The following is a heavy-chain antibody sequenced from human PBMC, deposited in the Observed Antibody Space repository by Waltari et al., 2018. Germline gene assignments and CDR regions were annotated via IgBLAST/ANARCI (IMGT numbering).Heavy chain of an antibody. Sequence: QVQLVQSGAEVKKPGSSVKVSCKASGGTFSSYAISWVRQAPGQGLEWMGGIIPILGIANYAQKFQGRVTITADESTSTAYVELSSLRSEDTAVYYCASGYCSGGSCLYYYYMDVWGKGTTVTVSS. CDR2: IIPILGIA. CDR1: GGTFSSYA. CDR3: ASGYCSGGSCLYYYYMDV. J-gene: IGHJ6*03. V-gene: IGHV1-69*04. D-gene: IGHD2-15*01.